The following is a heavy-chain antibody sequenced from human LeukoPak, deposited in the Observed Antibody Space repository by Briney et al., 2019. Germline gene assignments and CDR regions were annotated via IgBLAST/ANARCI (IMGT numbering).Heavy chain of an antibody. CDR2: ISYTGST. V-gene: IGHV4-59*08. Sequence: SETLSLTCTVSGASINNYYWSWIRQPPGKALEWIGYISYTGSTNYSPSLKSRVTMSVDTSKNQFSLRLSSVTAADTAVYYCARLPYSSGWYFGFDYWGQGTLVTVSS. D-gene: IGHD6-19*01. CDR1: GASINNYY. CDR3: ARLPYSSGWYFGFDY. J-gene: IGHJ4*02.